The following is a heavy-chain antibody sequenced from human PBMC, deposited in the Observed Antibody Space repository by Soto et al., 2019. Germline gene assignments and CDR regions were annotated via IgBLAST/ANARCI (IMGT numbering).Heavy chain of an antibody. J-gene: IGHJ5*02. D-gene: IGHD3-22*01. CDR1: GFTFSSYS. CDR2: ISSSSSYI. CDR3: ARDFGYYDSSGYYYDVNWFDP. Sequence: XGSLRLSCSAAGFTFSSYSMNWVRQAPGKGLEWVSSISSSSSYIYYADSVKGRFTISRDNAKNSLYLQMNSLRAEDTAVYYCARDFGYYDSSGYYYDVNWFDPWGQGNLVTVSS. V-gene: IGHV3-21*01.